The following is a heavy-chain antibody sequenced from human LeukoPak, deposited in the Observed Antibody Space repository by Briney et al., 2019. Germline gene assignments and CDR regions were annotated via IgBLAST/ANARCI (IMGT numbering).Heavy chain of an antibody. Sequence: GGSLKLSCAASGFTFSASTMHWVRQASGKGLEWVGRIRSKGNSYATAYAASVKGRFTISRDDSKNTAYLQMNSLKTEDTAVYYCTRHEDCSGASCYSPHGYWGQGTLVTVSS. J-gene: IGHJ4*02. CDR3: TRHEDCSGASCYSPHGY. CDR1: GFTFSAST. D-gene: IGHD2-15*01. CDR2: IRSKGNSYAT. V-gene: IGHV3-73*01.